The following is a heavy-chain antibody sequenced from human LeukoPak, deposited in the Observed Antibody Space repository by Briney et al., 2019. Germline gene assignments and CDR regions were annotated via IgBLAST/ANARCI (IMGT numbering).Heavy chain of an antibody. J-gene: IGHJ4*02. CDR1: GFSVSDYS. V-gene: IGHV3-11*05. D-gene: IGHD1-26*01. Sequence: GGSLRLSCAASGFSVSDYSISWIRQSPGKGPEWISYVMSGRGSTNYADSVKGRFTISRDNAKNSVALQLDGLRAGDTAVYFCTRERQGSYYAFESWGQGTLVTVSS. CDR3: TRERQGSYYAFES. CDR2: VMSGRGST.